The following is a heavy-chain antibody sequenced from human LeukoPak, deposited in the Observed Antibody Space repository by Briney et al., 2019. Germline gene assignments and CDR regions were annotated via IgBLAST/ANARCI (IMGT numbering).Heavy chain of an antibody. CDR2: IYETGST. V-gene: IGHV4-39*07. D-gene: IGHD3-10*01. J-gene: IGHJ4*02. CDR3: ARVYGSGSYYEMNFDY. Sequence: KSSETLSLTCSVSGGSLSSSSYYWGWIRQPPGRGLEWIGNIYETGSTNYNPSLKSRVTISVDTSKNQFSLKLSSVTAADTAVYYCARVYGSGSYYEMNFDYWGQGTLVTVSS. CDR1: GGSLSSSSYY.